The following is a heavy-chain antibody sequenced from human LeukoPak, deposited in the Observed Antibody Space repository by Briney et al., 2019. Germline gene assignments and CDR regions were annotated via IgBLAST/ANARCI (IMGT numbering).Heavy chain of an antibody. CDR3: ARGSLGPYYDSSDFRYTLPDY. Sequence: GGSLRLSCAASGFTFSSYAMHWVRQAPGKGLEWVAVISYDGSNKYYADSAKGRFTISRDNSKNTLYLQMNSLRAEDTAVYYCARGSLGPYYDSSDFRYTLPDYWGQGTLVTVSS. D-gene: IGHD3-22*01. V-gene: IGHV3-30*04. CDR2: ISYDGSNK. CDR1: GFTFSSYA. J-gene: IGHJ4*02.